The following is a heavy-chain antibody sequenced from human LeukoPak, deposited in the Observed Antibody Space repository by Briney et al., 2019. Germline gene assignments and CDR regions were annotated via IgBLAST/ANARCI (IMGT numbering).Heavy chain of an antibody. CDR2: INHSGST. CDR3: ARWTIFGVVTAQQDDAFDI. D-gene: IGHD3-3*01. V-gene: IGHV4-34*01. Sequence: ETLSLTCAVYGGSFSGYYWSWIRQPPGKGLEWIGEINHSGSTNYNPSLKSRVTISVDTSKNQFSLKLSSVTAADTAVYYCARWTIFGVVTAQQDDAFDIWGQGTMVTVSS. J-gene: IGHJ3*02. CDR1: GGSFSGYY.